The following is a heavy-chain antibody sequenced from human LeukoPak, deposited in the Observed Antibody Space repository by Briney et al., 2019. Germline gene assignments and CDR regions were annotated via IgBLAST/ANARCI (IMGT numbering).Heavy chain of an antibody. CDR3: ARVRATTVTPFDY. Sequence: PGGSLRLSCTASEFTFSSYSMNWVRQAPGKGLEWVSSISSSSSYIYYADSVKGRFTISRDNAKNSLYLQMNSLRAEDTVVYYCARVRATTVTPFDYWGQGTLVTVSS. CDR2: ISSSSSYI. J-gene: IGHJ4*02. D-gene: IGHD4-17*01. V-gene: IGHV3-21*01. CDR1: EFTFSSYS.